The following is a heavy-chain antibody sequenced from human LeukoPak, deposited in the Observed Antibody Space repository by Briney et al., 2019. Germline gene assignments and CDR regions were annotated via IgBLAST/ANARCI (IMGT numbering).Heavy chain of an antibody. Sequence: ASVKVSCTASGYTFTTYGLSWVRQAPGQGLEWLGWINPNSGGTNYAQKFQGRVTMTRDTSISTAYMELSRLRSDDTAVYYCARLMVRGVIDYWGQGTLVTVSS. V-gene: IGHV1-2*02. J-gene: IGHJ4*02. CDR2: INPNSGGT. CDR3: ARLMVRGVIDY. CDR1: GYTFTTYG. D-gene: IGHD3-10*01.